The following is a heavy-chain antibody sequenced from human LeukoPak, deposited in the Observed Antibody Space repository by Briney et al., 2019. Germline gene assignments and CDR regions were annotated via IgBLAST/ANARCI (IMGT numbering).Heavy chain of an antibody. CDR3: ARAGSVMTTVIDY. J-gene: IGHJ4*02. V-gene: IGHV1-69*13. D-gene: IGHD4-11*01. CDR1: GGTFSSYA. CDR2: IIPIFGTA. Sequence: SVKVSCKASGGTFSSYAISWVRQAPGRGLEWVGGIIPIFGTANYAQKFQGRVTITADESTSTAYMELSSLRSEDTAVYYCARAGSVMTTVIDYWGQGTLVTVSS.